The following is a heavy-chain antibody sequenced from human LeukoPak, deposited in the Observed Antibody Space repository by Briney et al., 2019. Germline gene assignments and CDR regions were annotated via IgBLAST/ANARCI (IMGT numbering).Heavy chain of an antibody. CDR1: GFTFSSYS. CDR3: AREKVGATTPQFDY. J-gene: IGHJ4*02. V-gene: IGHV3-21*01. Sequence: PGGSLRLSCAASGFTFSSYSMNWVRQAPGKGLEWVSSISSSSSYIYYADSVKGRFTISRDNAKNSPYLQMNSLRAEDTAVYYCAREKVGATTPQFDYWGQGTLVTVSS. D-gene: IGHD1-26*01. CDR2: ISSSSSYI.